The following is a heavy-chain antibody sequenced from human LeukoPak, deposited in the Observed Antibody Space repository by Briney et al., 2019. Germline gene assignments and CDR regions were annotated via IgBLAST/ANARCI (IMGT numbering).Heavy chain of an antibody. CDR3: ARLAYRGPAVADFDY. CDR2: IYYTGST. V-gene: IGHV4-59*08. J-gene: IGHJ4*02. CDR1: GGSISSHY. Sequence: SETLSLTCTVSGGSISSHYWSWIRQPPGKGLEWIGYIYYTGSTNYNPSLESRVTMSVDTSKNQFSLKLSSVTAADTAVYYCARLAYRGPAVADFDYWGQGTLVPVSS. D-gene: IGHD6-19*01.